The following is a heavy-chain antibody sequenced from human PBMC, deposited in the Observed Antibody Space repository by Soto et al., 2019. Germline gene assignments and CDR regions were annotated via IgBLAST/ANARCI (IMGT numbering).Heavy chain of an antibody. CDR2: ISGDNGDT. J-gene: IGHJ6*02. D-gene: IGHD3-3*01. CDR1: GYTFSSYG. V-gene: IGHV1-18*01. Sequence: QLVQSRPELKKPGASVRVSCTASGYTFSSYGISWVRQAPGQGLEWMAWISGDNGDTNYAQNFQGRLTMTTDISTSTVYMELRSLRSDDTAVYYCARYDGRKDYGLDVWGQGTPVTVSS. CDR3: ARYDGRKDYGLDV.